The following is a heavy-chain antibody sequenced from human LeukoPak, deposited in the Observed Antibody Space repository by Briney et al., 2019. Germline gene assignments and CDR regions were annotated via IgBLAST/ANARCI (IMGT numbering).Heavy chain of an antibody. CDR2: ISAYNGNT. CDR3: AREFWGYSSSSAGWYYYMDV. J-gene: IGHJ6*03. CDR1: GYTFTSYG. V-gene: IGHV1-18*01. D-gene: IGHD6-6*01. Sequence: ASVKVSCKASGYTFTSYGISWVRQAPGQGLEWMGWISAYNGNTNYAQKLQGRVTMTTDTSTSTAYMELRSLRSDDTAVYYCAREFWGYSSSSAGWYYYMDVWGKGTTVTISS.